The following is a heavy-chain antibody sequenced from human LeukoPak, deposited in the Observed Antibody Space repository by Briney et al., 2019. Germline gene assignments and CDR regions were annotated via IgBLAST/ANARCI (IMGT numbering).Heavy chain of an antibody. Sequence: PGGSLRLSCAGSGFTFSDYISWIRPSPGRGLEWVAYISGSGDVIYYATSVKGRFTVSRDNAKNLVYLQMDSLRAEDTAVYSCARLPYYYFDRWGQGTLVTVSS. J-gene: IGHJ4*02. CDR2: ISGSGDVI. D-gene: IGHD2-21*01. V-gene: IGHV3-11*01. CDR3: ARLPYYYFDR. CDR1: GFTFSDY.